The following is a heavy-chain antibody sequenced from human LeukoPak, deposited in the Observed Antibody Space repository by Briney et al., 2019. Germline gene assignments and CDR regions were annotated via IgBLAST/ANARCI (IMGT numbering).Heavy chain of an antibody. J-gene: IGHJ5*02. V-gene: IGHV4-59*11. D-gene: IGHD6-13*01. CDR2: INGENT. Sequence: SETLSLTCTVSSGSISNPYWSWIRQPPGKGLEWIGNINGENTDYNPSLKSRVTISVDSSKNQFSLKLSSVTAADTAVYYCARDLGSSFWFDPWGQGTLVTVSS. CDR1: SGSISNPY. CDR3: ARDLGSSFWFDP.